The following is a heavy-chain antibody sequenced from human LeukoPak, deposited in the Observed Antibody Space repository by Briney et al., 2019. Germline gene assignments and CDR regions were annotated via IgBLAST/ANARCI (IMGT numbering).Heavy chain of an antibody. Sequence: PGGSLRLSCAAPGFSFNNYAMNWVRQGPGTGLEWVSTIAGSGLTTYYADSVKGRFTISRDNSKNTLDLQMNSLRDEDTAVYYCAKARSGWSDFDSWGQGTLVTVSS. D-gene: IGHD6-19*01. CDR3: AKARSGWSDFDS. CDR2: IAGSGLTT. V-gene: IGHV3-23*01. J-gene: IGHJ4*02. CDR1: GFSFNNYA.